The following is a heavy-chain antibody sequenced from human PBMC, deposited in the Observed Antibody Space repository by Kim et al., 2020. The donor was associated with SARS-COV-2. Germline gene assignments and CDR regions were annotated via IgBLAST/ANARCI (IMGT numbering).Heavy chain of an antibody. D-gene: IGHD2-21*02. CDR3: ARVRFAGIVVVTATDY. J-gene: IGHJ4*02. V-gene: IGHV3-21*01. Sequence: SVKGRFTISRDNAKNSLYLQMNSLRAEDTAVYYCARVRFAGIVVVTATDYWGQGTLVTVSS.